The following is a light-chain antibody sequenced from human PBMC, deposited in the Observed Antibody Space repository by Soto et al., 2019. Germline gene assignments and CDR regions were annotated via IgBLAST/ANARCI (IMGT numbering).Light chain of an antibody. CDR2: GAS. CDR1: QSISSSY. Sequence: EMVLSQSPGTLSLSPGERATLSCRASQSISSSYLAWYQQKPGQAPRLLVYGASSRATGIPDTFSGSGSGTDFTLTISRLEPEDFAVYYCQQYGSSRFTFGPGTKVDIK. CDR3: QQYGSSRFT. V-gene: IGKV3-20*01. J-gene: IGKJ3*01.